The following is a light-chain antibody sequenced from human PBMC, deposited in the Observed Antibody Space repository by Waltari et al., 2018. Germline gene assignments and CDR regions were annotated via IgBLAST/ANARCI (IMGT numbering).Light chain of an antibody. J-gene: IGKJ5*01. CDR3: QQRTNWIT. V-gene: IGKV3-11*01. CDR2: GAS. CDR1: QSVSSY. Sequence: EIVLTQSPVTLSLSPGERATLSCRASQSVSSYLAWYQHKPGQAPRLLIYGASNRATGIPARFSGSGSGTDFTLTISSLEPEDFAVYYCQQRTNWITFGQGTRLEIK.